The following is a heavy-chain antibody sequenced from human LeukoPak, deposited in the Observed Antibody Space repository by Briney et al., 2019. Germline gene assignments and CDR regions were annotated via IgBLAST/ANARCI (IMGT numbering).Heavy chain of an antibody. CDR1: GGSLGSYY. V-gene: IGHV4-4*07. D-gene: IGHD6-13*01. CDR2: IYTSGST. Sequence: SETLSLTCTVSGGSLGSYYWSWSGQPAGKGLEGSGRIYTSGSTNYNPSLKSRVTMSVDTSKNQFSLKLSSVTAADTAVYYCARERIAAAGTYFQHWGQGTLVTVSS. CDR3: ARERIAAAGTYFQH. J-gene: IGHJ1*01.